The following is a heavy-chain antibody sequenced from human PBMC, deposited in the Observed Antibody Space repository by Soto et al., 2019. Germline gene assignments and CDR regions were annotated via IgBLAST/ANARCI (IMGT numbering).Heavy chain of an antibody. J-gene: IGHJ4*02. CDR1: GFTFSSYD. V-gene: IGHV3-13*04. Sequence: GGSLRLSCSASGFTFSSYDMHWVRQGPGKGLEWVSAIGTAGDTNYAGSVKGRFTISRENAKNSLYLQMNSLRAGDTAIYFCARAIRPTHVDYWGQGPLVTVS. CDR3: ARAIRPTHVDY. CDR2: IGTAGDT.